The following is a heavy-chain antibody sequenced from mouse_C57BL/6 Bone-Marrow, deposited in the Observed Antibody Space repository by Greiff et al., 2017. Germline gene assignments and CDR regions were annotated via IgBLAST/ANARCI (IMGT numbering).Heavy chain of an antibody. J-gene: IGHJ4*01. CDR3: ARVTTVVARYAMDY. CDR1: GYSITSGYY. D-gene: IGHD1-1*01. V-gene: IGHV3-6*01. Sequence: EVKLMESGPGLVKPSQSLSLTCSVTGYSITSGYYWNWIRQFPGNKLEWMGYISYDGSNNYNPSLKNRISITRDTSKNQFFLKLNSVTTEDTATYYCARVTTVVARYAMDYWGQGTSVPVSS. CDR2: ISYDGSN.